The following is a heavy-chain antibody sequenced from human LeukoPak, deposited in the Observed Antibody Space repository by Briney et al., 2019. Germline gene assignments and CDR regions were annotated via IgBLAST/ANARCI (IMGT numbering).Heavy chain of an antibody. CDR3: ARDSGYDYYFDY. CDR2: IIPILGIA. D-gene: IGHD5-12*01. Sequence: SVKVSCKASGGTFISYAISWVRQAPGQGLEWMGRIIPILGIANYAQKFQGRVTITADKSTSTAYMELSSLRSEDTAVYYCARDSGYDYYFDYWGQGTLVTVSS. V-gene: IGHV1-69*04. CDR1: GGTFISYA. J-gene: IGHJ4*02.